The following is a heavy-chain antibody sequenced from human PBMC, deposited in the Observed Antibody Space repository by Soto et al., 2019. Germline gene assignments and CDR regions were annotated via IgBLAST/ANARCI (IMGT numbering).Heavy chain of an antibody. V-gene: IGHV1-69*01. J-gene: IGHJ5*02. CDR2: A. CDR3: ARDRGSSSGYYPYGFDP. D-gene: IGHD3-22*01. Sequence: ANYAQKFQGRVTITADESTSTAYMELSSLRSEDTAVYYCARDRGSSSGYYPYGFDPWGQGSLVTVSS.